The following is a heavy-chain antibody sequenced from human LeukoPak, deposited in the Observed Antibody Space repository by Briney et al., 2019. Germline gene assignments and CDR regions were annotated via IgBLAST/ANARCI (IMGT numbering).Heavy chain of an antibody. CDR3: AKRDIVVAASDY. J-gene: IGHJ4*02. D-gene: IGHD2-2*01. V-gene: IGHV3-30*02. Sequence: GGSLRVSCAASGFTFSGYGMHWVRQAPGKGLEWVAFIRFDGGNKYYADSVKGRFTISRDNSKNTLYLQMNSLRAEDTAVYYCAKRDIVVAASDYWGQGTLVTVSS. CDR2: IRFDGGNK. CDR1: GFTFSGYG.